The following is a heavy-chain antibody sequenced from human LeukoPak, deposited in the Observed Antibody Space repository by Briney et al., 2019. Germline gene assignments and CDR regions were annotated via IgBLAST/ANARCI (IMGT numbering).Heavy chain of an antibody. D-gene: IGHD4-23*01. J-gene: IGHJ4*02. CDR2: IKEDGSEM. Sequence: PGGSLRLPCAASGLTLSRSSMRWVRQAPGKGLEWVASIKEDGSEMYYVDSVKGRFTISRDNTKNSLYLQMNRLRAEDTAVYYCARGRRWNDYWGQGTLVTVSS. CDR3: ARGRRWNDY. CDR1: GLTLSRSS. V-gene: IGHV3-7*01.